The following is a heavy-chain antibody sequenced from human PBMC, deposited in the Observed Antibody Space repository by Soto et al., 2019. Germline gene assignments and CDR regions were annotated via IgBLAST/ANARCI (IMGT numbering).Heavy chain of an antibody. D-gene: IGHD1-26*01. CDR3: AKSIKEQMTPFDY. V-gene: IGHV3-23*01. Sequence: GGSLSLSCAASGFTFSSYAMSWVRQAPGKGLEWVSAISGSGGSTYYADSVKGRFTISRDNSKNTLYLQMNSLRAEDTAVYYCAKSIKEQMTPFDYWGQGTLVTVSS. CDR2: ISGSGGST. J-gene: IGHJ4*02. CDR1: GFTFSSYA.